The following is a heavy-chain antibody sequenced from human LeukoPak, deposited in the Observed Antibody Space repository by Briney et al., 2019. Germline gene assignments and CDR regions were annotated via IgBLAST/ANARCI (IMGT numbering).Heavy chain of an antibody. J-gene: IGHJ4*02. CDR1: GGTFSSYA. CDR3: ARGRLRKDYGSGSYMPPRNDY. Sequence: GASVKVSCKASGGTFSSYAISWVRQDPGQGLEWMGGIIPIFGTANYAQKFQGRVTITTDESTSTAYMELSSLRSEHTAVYSCARGRLRKDYGSGSYMPPRNDYWGQGTLVTVSS. D-gene: IGHD3-10*01. CDR2: IIPIFGTA. V-gene: IGHV1-69*05.